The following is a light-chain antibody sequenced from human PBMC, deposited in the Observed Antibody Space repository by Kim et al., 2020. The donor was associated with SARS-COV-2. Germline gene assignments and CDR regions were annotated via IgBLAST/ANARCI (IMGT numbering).Light chain of an antibody. CDR2: GAS. Sequence: DIVLTQSPDTLSLSPGERATLSCTTSQSISFNYVAWYQHIPGRAPTLLIYGASSRATNVPDRFSGSGSGTDFTLTISRLEPEDFGIYYCQQYGSSFVTFGGGTKVDIK. J-gene: IGKJ4*01. CDR1: QSISFNY. V-gene: IGKV3-20*01. CDR3: QQYGSSFVT.